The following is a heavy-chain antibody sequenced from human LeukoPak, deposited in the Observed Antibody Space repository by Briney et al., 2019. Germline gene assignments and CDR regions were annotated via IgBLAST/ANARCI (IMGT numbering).Heavy chain of an antibody. CDR3: ARGLSLSRPFAY. J-gene: IGHJ4*02. Sequence: SETLSLTCTVSGGSISSSSYYWGWIRQPPGKGLEWIGSIYYTGSTYYNPSLKSRVTISVDTSKNQFSLKLSSVTAADTAVYYCARGLSLSRPFAYWGQGTLVTVSS. CDR2: IYYTGST. V-gene: IGHV4-39*01. CDR1: GGSISSSSYY.